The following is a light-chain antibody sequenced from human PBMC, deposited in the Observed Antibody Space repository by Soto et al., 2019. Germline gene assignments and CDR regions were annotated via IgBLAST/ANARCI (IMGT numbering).Light chain of an antibody. CDR3: QSADSSGTYVV. CDR1: ALPKQY. V-gene: IGLV3-25*02. CDR2: KDR. J-gene: IGLJ2*01. Sequence: SYELTQPPSMSVSPGQTARITCSGDALPKQYAYWYQQKPGQAPVLVMYKDRERPSGIPERFSGSSSGTTVTLTISGVQAEDEADYYCQSADSSGTYVVFGGGTKVTVL.